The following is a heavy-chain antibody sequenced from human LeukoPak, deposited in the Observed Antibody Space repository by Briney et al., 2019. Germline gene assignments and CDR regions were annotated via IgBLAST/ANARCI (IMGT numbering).Heavy chain of an antibody. D-gene: IGHD2-2*01. V-gene: IGHV4-59*01. CDR1: GGSISSYY. CDR3: ARVGCTSTSCDYFDY. CDR2: IYSSGST. Sequence: SETLSLTCTVSGGSISSYYWTWIRQPPGKGLEWIGYIYSSGSTNYNPSLKSRVTISVDTSKNQFSLKLSSVTAADTAVYYCARVGCTSTSCDYFDYWGQGTLVSVSS. J-gene: IGHJ4*02.